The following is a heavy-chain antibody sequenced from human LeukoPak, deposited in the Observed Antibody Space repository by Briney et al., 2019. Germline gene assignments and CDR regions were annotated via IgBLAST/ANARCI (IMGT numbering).Heavy chain of an antibody. J-gene: IGHJ4*02. Sequence: SETLSLTCAVYGGSFSGYYWSWIRQPPGKGLEWIGEINHSGSTNYNPSLKSRATISVDTSKNQFSLKLSSVTAADTAVYYCARGYGDYPSYFDYWGREPWSPSPQ. V-gene: IGHV4-34*01. D-gene: IGHD4-17*01. CDR2: INHSGST. CDR1: GGSFSGYY. CDR3: ARGYGDYPSYFDY.